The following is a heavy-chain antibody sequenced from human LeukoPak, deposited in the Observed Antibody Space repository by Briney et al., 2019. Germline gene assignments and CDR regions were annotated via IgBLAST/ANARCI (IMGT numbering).Heavy chain of an antibody. J-gene: IGHJ4*02. CDR2: LSGSGGGT. D-gene: IGHD3-10*01. Sequence: QPGGSLSLSCAVSGITLSDYGMSWARQAPGRGLEWVAGLSGSGGGTNYADSVQGRFTISRDKPKNTLYLQMNSLRAEDTAVYFCAKRGVVIRVFLVGFHKEAYYFDSWGQEALVTVSS. CDR3: AKRGVVIRVFLVGFHKEAYYFDS. V-gene: IGHV3-23*01. CDR1: GITLSDYG.